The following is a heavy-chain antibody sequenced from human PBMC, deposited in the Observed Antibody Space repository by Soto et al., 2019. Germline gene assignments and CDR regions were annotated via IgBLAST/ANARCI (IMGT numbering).Heavy chain of an antibody. V-gene: IGHV1-69*02. D-gene: IGHD6-13*01. J-gene: IGHJ4*02. CDR3: ARGAAADLDY. CDR1: GGTFSSYT. CDR2: IIPILGIA. Sequence: QVQLVQSGAELKKPGSSVKVSSKASGGTFSSYTISWVRQAPGQGLEWMGRIIPILGIANYAQEFQGRVTITADTSTNTTYMQLSSLRSEDTAVYYCARGAAADLDYWGQGTLVTVSS.